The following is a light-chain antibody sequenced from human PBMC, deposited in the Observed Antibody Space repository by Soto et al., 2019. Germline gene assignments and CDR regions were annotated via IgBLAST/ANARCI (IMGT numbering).Light chain of an antibody. V-gene: IGLV1-47*01. CDR1: SSNIGSNY. Sequence: QSVLTQPPSASGTPGQRVSISCSGSSSNIGSNYVYWFQQLPGTAPKLLMYRNNKRPSGVPDRFSGSKSGTSASLAISGLLSEDEADYYCAAWDDSLSGLVFGTGTKVTVL. CDR2: RNN. CDR3: AAWDDSLSGLV. J-gene: IGLJ1*01.